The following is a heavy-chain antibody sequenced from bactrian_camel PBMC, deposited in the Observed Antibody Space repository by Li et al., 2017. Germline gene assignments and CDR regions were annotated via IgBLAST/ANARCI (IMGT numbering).Heavy chain of an antibody. CDR3: AKDPKMYGGSWLSPDIDH. CDR2: IRDSGIT. Sequence: HVQLVESGGGSAQTGGSLRLSCVASGDGYSSTHLMAWVRQAPGKGLEWVSTIRDSGITYYADSVKGRFTISRDNVKNTLYLQLDSLNTEDTAMYYCAKDPKMYGGSWLSPDIDHWGQGTQVTVS. CDR1: GDGYSSTHL. D-gene: IGHD6*01. J-gene: IGHJ4*01. V-gene: IGHV3S1*01.